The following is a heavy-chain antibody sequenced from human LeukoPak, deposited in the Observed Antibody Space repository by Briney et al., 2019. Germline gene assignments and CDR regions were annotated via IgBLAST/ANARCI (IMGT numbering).Heavy chain of an antibody. CDR3: AKSPTIQEKRITTHENWFDP. V-gene: IGHV3-43D*03. CDR2: ISWDGGRI. J-gene: IGHJ5*02. Sequence: PGGSLRLSCAASGFTFDDYGMHWVRQAPEKGLEWVSLISWDGGRIYYADSVRGRFTISRDNSKNTLYLQMNSLRAEDTAVYYCAKSPTIQEKRITTHENWFDPWGQGTLVTVSS. D-gene: IGHD3-10*01. CDR1: GFTFDDYG.